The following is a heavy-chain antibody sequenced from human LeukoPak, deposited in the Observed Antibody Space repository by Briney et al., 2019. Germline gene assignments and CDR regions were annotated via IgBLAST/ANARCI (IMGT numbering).Heavy chain of an antibody. CDR1: GFSVSSNY. CDR3: AKEFSFRNGHNHGFDN. Sequence: PGGSLRLSCAASGFSVSSNYMSWVRQAPGKGLEWVSVIRSGGNTEHADSVKGRFTISRDNSKNTLYLQMDSLRADDTAVYYCAKEFSFRNGHNHGFDNWGQGTLVTVSS. CDR2: IRSGGNT. J-gene: IGHJ4*02. D-gene: IGHD5-24*01. V-gene: IGHV3-53*01.